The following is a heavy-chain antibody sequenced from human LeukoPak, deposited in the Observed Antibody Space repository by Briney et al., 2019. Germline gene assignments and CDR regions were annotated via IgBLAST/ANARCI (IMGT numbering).Heavy chain of an antibody. D-gene: IGHD2-2*01. CDR2: INHSGST. CDR1: GGSFSGYY. CDR3: ARARRRQKAVYCSSTSCYSEFDY. V-gene: IGHV4-34*01. J-gene: IGHJ4*02. Sequence: SETLSLTCAVYGGSFSGYYWSWIRQPPGKGLEWIGEINHSGSTNYNPSLKSRVTISVDTSKNQFSLKLSSVTAADTAVYYCARARRRQKAVYCSSTSCYSEFDYWGQGTLVTVSS.